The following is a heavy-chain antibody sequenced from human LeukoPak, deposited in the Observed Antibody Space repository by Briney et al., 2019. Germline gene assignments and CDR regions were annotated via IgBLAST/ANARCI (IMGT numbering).Heavy chain of an antibody. CDR2: IYPGDSDT. CDR3: ARHGPKNGNWFDP. CDR1: GYSFTSYW. V-gene: IGHV5-51*01. J-gene: IGHJ5*02. D-gene: IGHD1-1*01. Sequence: GESLKISCKGSGYSFTSYWIGWVRQMPGKGLEWMGIIYPGDSDTRYSPSFQGQVTISADKSISTAYLQWGSLKASDTAMYYCARHGPKNGNWFDPWGQGTLVTVSS.